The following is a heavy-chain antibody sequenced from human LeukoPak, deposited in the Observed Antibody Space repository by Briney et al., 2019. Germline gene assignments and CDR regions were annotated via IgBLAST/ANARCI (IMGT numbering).Heavy chain of an antibody. CDR2: IYHSGST. V-gene: IGHV4-30-2*01. CDR1: GGSICSGGYY. J-gene: IGHJ6*03. CDR3: ARGGGIFAGSSDYYYYMDV. Sequence: SQTLCLTCTVSGGSICSGGYYWSWIRQPPGKGLEWIGYIYHSGSTYYNPSLKSRVTISVDRSKNQFSLKLSSVTAADTAVYYCARGGGIFAGSSDYYYYMDVWGKGTTVTVSS. D-gene: IGHD3-10*01.